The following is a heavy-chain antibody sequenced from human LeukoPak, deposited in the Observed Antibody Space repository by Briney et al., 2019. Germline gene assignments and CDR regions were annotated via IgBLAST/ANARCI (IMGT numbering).Heavy chain of an antibody. CDR1: GFTFSSYA. CDR3: ARAGDTAMVVDI. J-gene: IGHJ3*02. D-gene: IGHD5-18*01. V-gene: IGHV3-30-3*01. Sequence: GRSLRLSCAASGFTFSSYAMHWVRQAPGKGLEWVAVISYDGSNKYYADSVKGRSTISRDNSKNTLYLQMNSLRAEDTAVYYCARAGDTAMVVDIWGQGTMVTVSS. CDR2: ISYDGSNK.